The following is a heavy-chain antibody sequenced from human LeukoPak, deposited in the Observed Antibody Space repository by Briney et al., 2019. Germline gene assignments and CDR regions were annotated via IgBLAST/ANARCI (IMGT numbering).Heavy chain of an antibody. CDR1: GFTFTNAW. CDR2: IKSNSDGGTT. J-gene: IGHJ4*02. Sequence: GGSLRLSCAASGFTFTNAWMSWVRQAPGKGLEWVGHIKSNSDGGTTDYAAPVKGSFTISRDDSKNTLYLQMNSLKTEDTAVYYCTTSKFDYWGQGTLVTVSS. V-gene: IGHV3-15*01. CDR3: TTSKFDY.